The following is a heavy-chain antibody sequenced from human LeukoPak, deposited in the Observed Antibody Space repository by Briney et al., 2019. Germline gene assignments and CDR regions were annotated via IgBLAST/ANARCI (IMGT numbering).Heavy chain of an antibody. CDR1: GFTVSSNH. CDR2: IYSGGGT. J-gene: IGHJ4*02. D-gene: IGHD6-19*01. Sequence: GGSLRLSCAASGFTVSSNHMSWVRQAPGEGLEWVSVIYSGGGTYYAGSVKGRFTISRDNSKNTLYLQMNSLTAEDTAVYYCARDRGDSSGWDYWGQGTLVTVSS. CDR3: ARDRGDSSGWDY. V-gene: IGHV3-66*01.